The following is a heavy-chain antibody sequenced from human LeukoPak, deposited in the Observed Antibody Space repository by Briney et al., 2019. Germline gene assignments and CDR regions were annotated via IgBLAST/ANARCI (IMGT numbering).Heavy chain of an antibody. CDR1: GGSISSYY. J-gene: IGHJ5*02. Sequence: SETLSLTCTVSGGSISSYYWSWIRQPPGKGLEWIGYIYYSGSTNYNPSLKSRVTISVDTSKNQFSLKLSSVTAADTAVYYCARRIGSFYNWFDPWGQGTLVTVSS. V-gene: IGHV4-59*01. D-gene: IGHD1-26*01. CDR3: ARRIGSFYNWFDP. CDR2: IYYSGST.